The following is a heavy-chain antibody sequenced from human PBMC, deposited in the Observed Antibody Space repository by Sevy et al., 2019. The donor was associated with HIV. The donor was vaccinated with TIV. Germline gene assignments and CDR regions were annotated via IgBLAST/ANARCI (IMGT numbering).Heavy chain of an antibody. Sequence: GGSLRLSCAVSAFSFDDYGMHWVRQAPGKGLEWLAVISYAGKMIYYADSVKGRFTVSRDNSKSTLFLQMNSLRAEDTALYYCARNHYDSRGYAEIDHWGQGTQVTVSS. CDR2: ISYAGKMI. CDR3: ARNHYDSRGYAEIDH. J-gene: IGHJ4*02. D-gene: IGHD3-22*01. V-gene: IGHV3-30*03. CDR1: AFSFDDYG.